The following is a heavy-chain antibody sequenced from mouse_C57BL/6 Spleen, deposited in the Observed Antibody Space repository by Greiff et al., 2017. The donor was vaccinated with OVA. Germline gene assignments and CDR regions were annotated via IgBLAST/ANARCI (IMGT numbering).Heavy chain of an antibody. D-gene: IGHD2-2*01. CDR1: GYTFTSYW. Sequence: QVQLKQPGTELVKPGASVKLSCKASGYTFTSYWMHWVKQRPGQGLEWIGNINPSNGGTNYNEKFKSKATLTVDKSSSTAYMQLSSLTSEDSAVYYCARSLWLDWYFDVWGTGTTVTVSS. CDR3: ARSLWLDWYFDV. V-gene: IGHV1-53*01. CDR2: INPSNGGT. J-gene: IGHJ1*03.